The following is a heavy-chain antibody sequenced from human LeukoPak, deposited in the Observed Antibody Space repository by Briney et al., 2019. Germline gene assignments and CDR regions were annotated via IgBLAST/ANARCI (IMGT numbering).Heavy chain of an antibody. D-gene: IGHD5-18*01. CDR1: GFTFSSYA. J-gene: IGHJ6*02. V-gene: IGHV3-23*01. CDR2: ISGSGGST. CDR3: AKDKHTAMVKGYYGMDV. Sequence: GGSLRLSCAASGFTFSSYAMSWVRQAPGKGLEWVSAISGSGGSTYYADSVKGRFTISRDNSKNTLYLQMNSLRAEDTAVYYCAKDKHTAMVKGYYGMDVWGQGTTVTVSS.